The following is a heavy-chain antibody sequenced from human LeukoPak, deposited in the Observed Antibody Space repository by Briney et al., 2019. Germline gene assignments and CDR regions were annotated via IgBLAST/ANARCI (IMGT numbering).Heavy chain of an antibody. Sequence: QPGGSLRLSCAASGFTFGSYEMNWVRQAPGKGLEWVSYISSSGSTIYYADSVKGRFTISRDNAKNSLYLQMNSLRAEDTAVYYCARDPYYGDYVVWGQGTLVTVSS. CDR2: ISSSGSTI. D-gene: IGHD4-17*01. CDR3: ARDPYYGDYVV. V-gene: IGHV3-48*03. J-gene: IGHJ4*02. CDR1: GFTFGSYE.